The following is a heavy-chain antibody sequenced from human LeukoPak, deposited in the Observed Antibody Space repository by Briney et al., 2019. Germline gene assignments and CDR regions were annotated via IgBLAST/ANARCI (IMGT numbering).Heavy chain of an antibody. D-gene: IGHD6-19*01. CDR3: ARGRLARSPYFDY. V-gene: IGHV4-34*01. CDR1: GGSFSDYY. J-gene: IGHJ4*02. CDR2: INHSGST. Sequence: SETLSLTCAVYGGSFSDYYWSWIRQPPGKGLEWIGEINHSGSTDYNPSLKSRVTISVETSKNQFSLNLSSVTAADTAVYYCARGRLARSPYFDYWGQGTLVTVSS.